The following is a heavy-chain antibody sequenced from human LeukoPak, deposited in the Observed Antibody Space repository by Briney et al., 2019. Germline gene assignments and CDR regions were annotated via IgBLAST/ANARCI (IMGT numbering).Heavy chain of an antibody. J-gene: IGHJ4*02. V-gene: IGHV1-69*13. CDR2: IIPIFGTA. Sequence: ASVKVSCKVSGYTLTELSMHWVRQAPGQGLEWMGGIIPIFGTANYAQKFQGRATITADESTSTAYMELSSLRSEDTAVYYCASSPTSMITFGGVIAYYDYWGQGTLVTVSS. CDR3: ASSPTSMITFGGVIAYYDY. CDR1: GYTLTELS. D-gene: IGHD3-16*02.